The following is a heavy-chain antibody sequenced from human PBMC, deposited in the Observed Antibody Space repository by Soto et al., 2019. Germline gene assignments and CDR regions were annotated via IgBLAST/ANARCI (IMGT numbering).Heavy chain of an antibody. CDR2: ISNSGRSS. CDR3: AKNSLVRGYTGYDDDNK. Sequence: GGSLRLSCAASGFSFSNYAITWVRQAPGKGLEWVSGISNSGRSSSYADPVKGRFTTSKDNSKNMLYLQMKSLRVEDTAVYFCAKNSLVRGYTGYDDDNKWGQGTLVTVSS. V-gene: IGHV3-23*01. D-gene: IGHD5-12*01. J-gene: IGHJ1*01. CDR1: GFSFSNYA.